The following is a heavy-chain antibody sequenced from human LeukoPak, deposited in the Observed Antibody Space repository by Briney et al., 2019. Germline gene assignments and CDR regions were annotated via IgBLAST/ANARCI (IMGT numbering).Heavy chain of an antibody. D-gene: IGHD2-2*01. V-gene: IGHV4-61*03. CDR3: ARDISYCTSTSCSNWFDP. Sequence: SETLSLTCTVSGGSVSSGSYYWSWIRQPPGKGLEWIGCIYYSGSTNYNPSLKSRVTISLDTSKNHFSLKLSSVTAADTAVYYCARDISYCTSTSCSNWFDPWGQGTLVTVSS. J-gene: IGHJ5*02. CDR2: IYYSGST. CDR1: GGSVSSGSYY.